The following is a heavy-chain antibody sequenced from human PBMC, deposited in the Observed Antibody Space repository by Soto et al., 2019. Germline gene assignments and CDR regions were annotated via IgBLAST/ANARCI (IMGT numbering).Heavy chain of an antibody. J-gene: IGHJ4*02. V-gene: IGHV3-23*01. Sequence: PGGSLRLSCAASGFTFTNVAMPGVRQAPGKGLEWVSTITDSGGSTDYADSVKGRFTISRDNSKSTLYLQMNNLRADDTAVYYCAKLYWNPRYFDYWGQGARVTVSS. CDR2: ITDSGGST. CDR3: AKLYWNPRYFDY. D-gene: IGHD1-1*01. CDR1: GFTFTNVA.